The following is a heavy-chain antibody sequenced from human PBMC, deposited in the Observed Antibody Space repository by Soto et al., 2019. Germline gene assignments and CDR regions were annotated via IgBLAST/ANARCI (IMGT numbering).Heavy chain of an antibody. CDR1: GFTFSNYD. CDR3: ARGRDSGLYYFDY. Sequence: PGGSLRLSCAASGFTFSNYDMHWVRQATGKGLEWVSTISTAGNTYSPGSVKVRFTISRENAKNSLYLQMNSLRVDDTAVYYCARGRDSGLYYFDYWGRGTLVTVSS. J-gene: IGHJ4*02. CDR2: ISTAGNT. D-gene: IGHD2-21*01. V-gene: IGHV3-13*01.